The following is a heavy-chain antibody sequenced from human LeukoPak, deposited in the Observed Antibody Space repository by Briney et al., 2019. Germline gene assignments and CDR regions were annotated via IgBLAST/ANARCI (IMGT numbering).Heavy chain of an antibody. D-gene: IGHD6-13*01. CDR2: IKKDGNEK. J-gene: IGHJ4*02. Sequence: GGSLRLSCAASGFTFSSDWMSWVRQAPGKGLERVANIKKDGNEKYYVDSVKGRFTISRDNAKSSLYLQKNSLRAEDTAVYYCARGRYSSTTYYFDYWGQGTLVTVSS. V-gene: IGHV3-7*03. CDR3: ARGRYSSTTYYFDY. CDR1: GFTFSSDW.